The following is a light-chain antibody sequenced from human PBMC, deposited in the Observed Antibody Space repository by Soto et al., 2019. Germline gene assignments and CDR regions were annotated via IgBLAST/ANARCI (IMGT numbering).Light chain of an antibody. CDR3: LQDFAYPLT. V-gene: IGKV1-6*01. J-gene: IGKJ4*01. CDR1: QSVSNA. Sequence: AIQITQSPSSLSSSVGDSVTITCRARQSVSNAVGWYQQKPGKAPRLMIYAASTLQSRVPSRFSGSQSATDFTLTFGSLQPEDFATYYCLQDFAYPLTFGGGTKVEIK. CDR2: AAS.